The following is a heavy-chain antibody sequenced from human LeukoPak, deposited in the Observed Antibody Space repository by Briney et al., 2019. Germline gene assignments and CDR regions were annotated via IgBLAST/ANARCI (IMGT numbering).Heavy chain of an antibody. CDR2: VGDSADTT. Sequence: GGSLRLSCAASGFSFATYGMSWVRQAPGKGLEWVSVVGDSADTTHYADSVKGRFFISRDNSKNTVHLQMNSLRAEDTAVYYCAKDSFTVVRGVGSDDGFAVWGQGTMVTASS. D-gene: IGHD3-10*01. V-gene: IGHV3-23*01. CDR1: GFSFATYG. J-gene: IGHJ3*01. CDR3: AKDSFTVVRGVGSDDGFAV.